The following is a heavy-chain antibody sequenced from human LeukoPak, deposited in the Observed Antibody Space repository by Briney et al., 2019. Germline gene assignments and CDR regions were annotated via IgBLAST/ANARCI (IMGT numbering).Heavy chain of an antibody. CDR2: ICSTDNT. CDR1: GFTFSSYA. V-gene: IGHV3-53*01. D-gene: IGHD3-22*01. J-gene: IGHJ6*04. Sequence: PGGSLRLSCAASGFTFSSYAMHWVRQAPGQGLEWVSVICSTDNTNYADSVQGRFPISRDPSKNTVYLQMNSLRGEETAVYYCAREIGYYFDNHSSRLRGRFDVWGTGTTVIVSS. CDR3: AREIGYYFDNHSSRLRGRFDV.